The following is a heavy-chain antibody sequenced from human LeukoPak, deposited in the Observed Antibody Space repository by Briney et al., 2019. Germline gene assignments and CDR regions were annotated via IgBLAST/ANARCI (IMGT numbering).Heavy chain of an antibody. CDR2: ISGSGGST. CDR1: GFTFSSYA. J-gene: IGHJ6*02. V-gene: IGHV3-23*01. D-gene: IGHD3-10*01. Sequence: PGGSLRLSCAASGFTFSSYAMSWVRQAPGKGLEWVSAISGSGGSTYYADSVKGRFTISRDNSKNTLYLQMNSLRAEDTAVYYCAKDGITMVRGVIIDYGMDVWGQGTTVTVSS. CDR3: AKDGITMVRGVIIDYGMDV.